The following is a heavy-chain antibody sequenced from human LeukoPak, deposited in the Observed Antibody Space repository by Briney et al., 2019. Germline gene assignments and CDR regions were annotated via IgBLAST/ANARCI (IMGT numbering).Heavy chain of an antibody. V-gene: IGHV3-49*04. CDR3: TRDDYGDYPNYYFDY. Sequence: SGGSLRLSCTASGFTFGDYAMSWVRQAPGKGMEWVGFIRSKAYGGTTEYAASVKGRFTISRDDSKSIAYLQMNSLKTEDTAVYYCTRDDYGDYPNYYFDYWGQGTLVTVSS. D-gene: IGHD4-17*01. CDR1: GFTFGDYA. J-gene: IGHJ4*02. CDR2: IRSKAYGGTT.